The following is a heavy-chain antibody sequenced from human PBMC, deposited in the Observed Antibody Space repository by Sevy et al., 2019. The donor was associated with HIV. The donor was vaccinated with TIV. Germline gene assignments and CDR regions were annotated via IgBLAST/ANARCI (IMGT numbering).Heavy chain of an antibody. CDR1: GFSFSTYG. CDR3: AKGNSGSFDY. V-gene: IGHV3-7*01. D-gene: IGHD3-22*01. Sequence: GGSLRLSCAASGFSFSTYGLHWVRQAPGKGLEWVANIKQDESEKYDVASVKGRFTISRDNAKNSEYLEMNSLRPEDTAIYYCAKGNSGSFDYWGQGTLVTVSS. J-gene: IGHJ4*02. CDR2: IKQDESEK.